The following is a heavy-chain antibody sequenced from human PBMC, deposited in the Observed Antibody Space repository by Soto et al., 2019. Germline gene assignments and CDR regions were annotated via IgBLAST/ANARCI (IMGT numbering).Heavy chain of an antibody. J-gene: IGHJ4*02. D-gene: IGHD4-4*01. V-gene: IGHV3-23*01. CDR1: GFIFNAYV. CDR2: IGGSGGNR. CDR3: ARVASDYINAVDH. Sequence: EVQLLESGGGLVQPGGSLRLSCAASGFIFNAYVMTWVRQAPGKGLEWVSAIGGSGGNRYYAASVKGRFTISRDNSKDTVDLQMNSLRVEDTAVYYCARVASDYINAVDHWGQGILVTVSS.